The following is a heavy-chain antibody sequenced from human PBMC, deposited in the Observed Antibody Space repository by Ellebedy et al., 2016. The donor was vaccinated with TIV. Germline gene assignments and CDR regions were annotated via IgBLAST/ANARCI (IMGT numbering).Heavy chain of an antibody. D-gene: IGHD6-13*01. Sequence: ASVKVSCKASGYTFTSYSMYWVRQAPGQGLEWMGILNPIGGSTRYAQKFQGRLTMTRDKSTSTVYMELSSLKSADTAVYYCVRDRDYPGTDYWGQGTLVTVSS. CDR2: LNPIGGST. V-gene: IGHV1-46*03. CDR3: VRDRDYPGTDY. J-gene: IGHJ4*02. CDR1: GYTFTSYS.